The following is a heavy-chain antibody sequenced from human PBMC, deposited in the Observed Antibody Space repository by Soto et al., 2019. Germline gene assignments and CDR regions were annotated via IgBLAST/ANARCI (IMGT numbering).Heavy chain of an antibody. J-gene: IGHJ5*02. Sequence: QLHLQKSGPGLLKTSETLSLTCSVSGGSITSSLYYWGWIRQPPGKGLEWIGSIHHSGTSYYNPSPQSRVTISVDTSENQFSLNLYSMTAADTAVYYCARHSGTYSYGSGSYTWFDPWGQGTLVTVSS. CDR3: ARHSGTYSYGSGSYTWFDP. CDR2: IHHSGTS. D-gene: IGHD3-10*01. CDR1: GGSITSSLYY. V-gene: IGHV4-39*01.